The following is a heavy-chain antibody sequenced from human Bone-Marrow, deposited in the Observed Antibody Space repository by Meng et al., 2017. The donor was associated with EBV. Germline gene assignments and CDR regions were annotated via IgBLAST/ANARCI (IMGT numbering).Heavy chain of an antibody. CDR1: GFTFDGYA. D-gene: IGHD5-18*01. CDR3: AKDMKGDTAMVPDY. J-gene: IGHJ4*02. Sequence: QCVWFGEDLVSIGGFCILLCSAAGFTFDGYAMSWVRQAPGRGREWVFLISWDGGSTYYADSVKDRFTISRDNSKNSLYLQMNSLRAEDTALYYCAKDMKGDTAMVPDYWGQGTLVTVSS. CDR2: ISWDGGST. V-gene: IGHV3-43D*03.